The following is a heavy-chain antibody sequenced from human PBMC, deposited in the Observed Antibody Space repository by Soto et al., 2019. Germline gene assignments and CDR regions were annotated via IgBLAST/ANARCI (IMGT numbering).Heavy chain of an antibody. CDR3: AKGGYCSTSSCVSWFDP. D-gene: IGHD2-2*01. CDR1: GYSFTTYS. V-gene: IGHV1-3*01. CDR2: LNAANGDT. J-gene: IGHJ5*02. Sequence: QVHLERSGAVVKKPGASVKVACKASGYSFTTYSMHWLRQAPGQRPEWIGWLNAANGDTKYSQALQGRVTITVDTSAPTVYMQLSSLTSEDTAVYYCAKGGYCSTSSCVSWFDPWGQGTQVTVSP.